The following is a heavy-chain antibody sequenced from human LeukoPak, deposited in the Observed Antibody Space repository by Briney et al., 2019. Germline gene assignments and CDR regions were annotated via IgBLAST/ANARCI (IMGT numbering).Heavy chain of an antibody. V-gene: IGHV3-7*01. D-gene: IGHD2-2*01. Sequence: GGSLRLSCAASGFTFSSYWMSWVRQAPGKGLERVANIKQDGSEKYYVDSVKGRFTISRDNAKNSLYLQMNSLRAEDTAVYYCARGIVVVPAAMTPYFDYWGQGTLVTVSS. CDR1: GFTFSSYW. J-gene: IGHJ4*02. CDR3: ARGIVVVPAAMTPYFDY. CDR2: IKQDGSEK.